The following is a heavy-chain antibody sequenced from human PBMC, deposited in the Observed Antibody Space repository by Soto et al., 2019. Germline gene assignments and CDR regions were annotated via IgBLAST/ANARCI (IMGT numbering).Heavy chain of an antibody. J-gene: IGHJ3*02. Sequence: PSETLSLTCTVSGGSISSYYWSWIRQPPGKGLEWIGYIYYSGSTNYNPSLKSRVTISVDTSKNQFSLKLSSVTAADTAVYYCAGGIAAAGSHAFDIWGQGTMVTVSS. CDR3: AGGIAAAGSHAFDI. CDR2: IYYSGST. CDR1: GGSISSYY. V-gene: IGHV4-59*12. D-gene: IGHD6-13*01.